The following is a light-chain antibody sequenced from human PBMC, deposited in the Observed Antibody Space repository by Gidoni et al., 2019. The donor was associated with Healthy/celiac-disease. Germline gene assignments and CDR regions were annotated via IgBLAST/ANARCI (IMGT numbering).Light chain of an antibody. J-gene: IGKJ5*01. Sequence: EIVMPHSPAPLSASPGERATLSCSASQSVRSNLAWYQQKPGQAPRLRIDGTSTRATGIPARFRGSGSGTEFTLTIRSLQSEELAGYCGQQYNKWPAWITFGEGTRLEIK. CDR2: GTS. CDR3: QQYNKWPAWIT. V-gene: IGKV3-15*01. CDR1: QSVRSN.